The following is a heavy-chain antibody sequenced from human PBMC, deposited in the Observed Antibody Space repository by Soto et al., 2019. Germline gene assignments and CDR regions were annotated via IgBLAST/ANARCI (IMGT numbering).Heavy chain of an antibody. V-gene: IGHV5-51*01. CDR2: IYPGDSDT. D-gene: IGHD5-12*01. CDR1: GYTFVNYW. J-gene: IGHJ4*02. CDR3: ARSSGRAKDGYNYDY. Sequence: GESLKISCKGFGYTFVNYWIGWVRQMPGKGLEWMGTIYPGDSDTRYRPSFEGHVTISADNSISTAYLEWSSLKASDSGIYYCARSSGRAKDGYNYDYWGQGTLVTVSS.